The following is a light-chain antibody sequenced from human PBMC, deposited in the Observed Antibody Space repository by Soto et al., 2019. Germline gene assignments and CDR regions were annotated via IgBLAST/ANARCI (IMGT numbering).Light chain of an antibody. CDR2: SNN. Sequence: QSVVTQPPSASGTPGQRVTISCSGSDSDIGSHAVDWYQQFPGTAPKLLIYSNNQRPSGVPDRFSGSKSGTSASLAISGLQSEDEADYYCAAWDDSLNGPVFGGGTKVTVL. V-gene: IGLV1-44*01. J-gene: IGLJ3*02. CDR3: AAWDDSLNGPV. CDR1: DSDIGSHA.